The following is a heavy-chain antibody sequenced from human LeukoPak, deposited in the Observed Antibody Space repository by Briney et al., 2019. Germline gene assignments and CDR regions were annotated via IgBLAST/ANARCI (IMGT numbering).Heavy chain of an antibody. J-gene: IGHJ4*02. D-gene: IGHD2-21*02. CDR3: ARARIVVVTAIDC. CDR1: GGSFRGYY. Sequence: SETLSLTCAVYGGSFRGYYWSWIRQPPGKGLEWIGEINQSGSTNYNPSLKSRVTISIDTSKNQFSLKLSSVTAADTAVYYCARARIVVVTAIDCWGQGTLVTVSS. CDR2: INQSGST. V-gene: IGHV4-34*01.